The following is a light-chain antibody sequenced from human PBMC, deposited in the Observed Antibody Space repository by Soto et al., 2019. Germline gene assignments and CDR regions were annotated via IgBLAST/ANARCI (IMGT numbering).Light chain of an antibody. CDR3: GSWDSSLSAYV. V-gene: IGLV1-51*01. CDR2: DDN. J-gene: IGLJ1*01. CDR1: SSNIGGNS. Sequence: LLTQPPSVSAAPGQKFTISCSGSSSNIGGNSVSWYQQLPGTAPKLLIYDDNKRPSGIPDRFSGSKSGTSATLGITGFQTGDEADYYCGSWDSSLSAYVFGTGTKVTVL.